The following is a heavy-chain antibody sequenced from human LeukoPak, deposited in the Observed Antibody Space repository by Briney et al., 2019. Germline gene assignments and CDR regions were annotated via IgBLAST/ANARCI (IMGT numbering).Heavy chain of an antibody. CDR1: GFTFSSYA. Sequence: GGSLRLSCAASGFTFSSYAMHWVRQAPGKGLEWVAVISYDGSNKYYADSVKGRFTISRDNSKNTLYLQMNSLRAEDTAVYYCARDMTEDYYYGMDVWGQGTTVTVSS. J-gene: IGHJ6*02. CDR3: ARDMTEDYYYGMDV. V-gene: IGHV3-30*04. CDR2: ISYDGSNK.